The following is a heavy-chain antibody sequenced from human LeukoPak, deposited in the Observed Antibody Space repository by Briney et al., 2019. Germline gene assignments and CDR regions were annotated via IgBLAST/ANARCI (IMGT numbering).Heavy chain of an antibody. CDR2: IIPIFGTA. CDR1: GGTFSSYA. J-gene: IGHJ4*02. CDR3: ARGGSGWYDY. D-gene: IGHD6-19*01. V-gene: IGHV1-69*05. Sequence: PVKVSCKASGGTFSSYAISWVRQAPGQGPEWMGRIIPIFGTANYAQKFQGRVTITTDESTSTAYMELSSLRSEDTAVYYCARGGSGWYDYWGQGTLVTVSS.